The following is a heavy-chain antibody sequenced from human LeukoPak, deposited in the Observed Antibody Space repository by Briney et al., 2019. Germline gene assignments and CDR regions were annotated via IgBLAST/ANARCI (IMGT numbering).Heavy chain of an antibody. V-gene: IGHV3-48*03. CDR3: ARVRGGFGTDD. D-gene: IGHD3-10*01. CDR1: GFSFSTYE. J-gene: IGHJ4*02. Sequence: PGGSLRLSCAASGFSFSTYEMNWVRQAPGKGLEWISYISGSGTTIDYTDSVKGRFTISRDNAKNSLYLQMKSLRAEDTAVYYCARVRGGFGTDDWGQGTLVTVSS. CDR2: ISGSGTTI.